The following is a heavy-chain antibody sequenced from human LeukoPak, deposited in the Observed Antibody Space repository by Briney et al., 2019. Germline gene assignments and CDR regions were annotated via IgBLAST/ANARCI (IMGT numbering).Heavy chain of an antibody. D-gene: IGHD3-9*01. Sequence: PSEALSLTCAVYGGSFSGYYWSWIRQPPGKGLEWIGEINHSGSTNYNPSLKSRVTISVDTSKNQFSLKLSSVTAADTAVYYCARGPDILTGYYIDYWGQGTLVTVSS. CDR3: ARGPDILTGYYIDY. V-gene: IGHV4-34*01. CDR2: INHSGST. J-gene: IGHJ4*02. CDR1: GGSFSGYY.